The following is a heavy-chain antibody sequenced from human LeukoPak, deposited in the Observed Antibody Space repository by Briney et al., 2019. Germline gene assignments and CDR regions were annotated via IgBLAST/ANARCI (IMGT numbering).Heavy chain of an antibody. V-gene: IGHV3-30*04. D-gene: IGHD5-24*01. Sequence: GGSLRLSCAASGFTFSSYAMHWVRQAPGKGLEWVAVISYDGSNKYYADSVKGRFTISRDNSKNTLYLQMNSLRAKDTAVYYCARLRWPGAFDIWGQGTMVTVSS. J-gene: IGHJ3*02. CDR1: GFTFSSYA. CDR2: ISYDGSNK. CDR3: ARLRWPGAFDI.